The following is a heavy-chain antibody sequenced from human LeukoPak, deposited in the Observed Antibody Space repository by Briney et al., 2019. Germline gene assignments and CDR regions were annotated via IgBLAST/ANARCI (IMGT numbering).Heavy chain of an antibody. D-gene: IGHD5-12*01. Sequence: SETLSLTCTVSGDSISTPYWSWIRQSPGKGLEWIAYIHHTGKTNQNPSLKSRVTTSVDTSKNQFSLKLTSVTAADTAVYFCARGSGYNAFDRWGQGTLVTVSS. J-gene: IGHJ4*02. CDR3: ARGSGYNAFDR. V-gene: IGHV4-59*11. CDR1: GDSISTPY. CDR2: IHHTGKT.